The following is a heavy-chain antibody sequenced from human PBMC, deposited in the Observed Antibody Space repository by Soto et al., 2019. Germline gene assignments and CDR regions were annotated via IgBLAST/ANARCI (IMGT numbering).Heavy chain of an antibody. J-gene: IGHJ5*02. CDR1: GFTFSSYA. CDR2: ISYDGSNK. CDR3: ARENWGNSNWFDP. V-gene: IGHV3-30-3*01. D-gene: IGHD3-16*01. Sequence: GSLRLSCAASGFTFSSYAMHWVRQAPGKGLEWVAVISYDGSNKYYADSVKGRFTISRDNSKNTLYLQMNSLRAADTAVYYCARENWGNSNWFDPWGQGTLVTVSS.